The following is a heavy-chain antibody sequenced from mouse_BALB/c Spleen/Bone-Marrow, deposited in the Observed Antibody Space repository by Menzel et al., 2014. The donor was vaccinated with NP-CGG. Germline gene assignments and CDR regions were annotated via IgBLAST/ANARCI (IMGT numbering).Heavy chain of an antibody. J-gene: IGHJ4*01. D-gene: IGHD2-1*01. CDR1: GYTSTSYW. CDR2: IAPGSGST. CDR3: ARFPIYYGNYGAMDY. V-gene: IGHV1S41*01. Sequence: DLVKPGASVKLSCKASGYTSTSYWINWIKQRPGQGLEWIGRIAPGSGSTYYNEMFKGKATLTVDTSSSTAYIQLSSLSSEDSAVYFCARFPIYYGNYGAMDYWGQGTSGTVSS.